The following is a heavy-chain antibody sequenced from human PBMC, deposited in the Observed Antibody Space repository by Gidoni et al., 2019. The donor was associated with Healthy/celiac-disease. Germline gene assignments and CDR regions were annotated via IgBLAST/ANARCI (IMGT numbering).Heavy chain of an antibody. CDR1: GYTFTSYD. Sequence: QVQLEQSGAEVEKPGASVSVSCTASGYTFTSYDINWVRQATGQGREWLGWMNRNSGNTGYAQKFQGRVTMTRNTSISTAYMGLSSLRSEDTAVYYCARGSSVRGVILYYYYGMDVWGQGTTVTVSS. D-gene: IGHD3-10*01. CDR2: MNRNSGNT. CDR3: ARGSSVRGVILYYYYGMDV. V-gene: IGHV1-8*01. J-gene: IGHJ6*02.